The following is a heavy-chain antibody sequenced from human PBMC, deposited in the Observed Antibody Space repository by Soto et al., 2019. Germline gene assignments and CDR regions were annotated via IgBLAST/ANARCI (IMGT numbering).Heavy chain of an antibody. CDR3: AKSVYNWNDGFFDY. V-gene: IGHV3-30*18. CDR2: ISYDGVNK. J-gene: IGHJ4*02. CDR1: GFTFSTYG. D-gene: IGHD1-1*01. Sequence: GGSLRLSCAASGFTFSTYGMHWVRQAPGKGLEWVAVISYDGVNKYYADSVKGRFTISRDNSKNTLYLQMNSLRAEDTAVYYCAKSVYNWNDGFFDYWGQGTLVTVPQ.